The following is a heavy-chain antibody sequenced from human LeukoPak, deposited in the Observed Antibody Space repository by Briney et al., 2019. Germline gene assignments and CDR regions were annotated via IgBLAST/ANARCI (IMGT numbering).Heavy chain of an antibody. CDR1: GFTFSSYA. CDR2: ISGRGGST. J-gene: IGHJ4*02. CDR3: AKDLSLLWFGELYEYYFDY. Sequence: GGSLKLSCAASGFTFSSYAMSWVRQAPGKGLEWVSAISGRGGSTYYADSVKGRFTISGDNSKNTLYLQMNSLRAEDTAVYYCAKDLSLLWFGELYEYYFDYWGQGTLVTVSS. V-gene: IGHV3-23*01. D-gene: IGHD3-10*01.